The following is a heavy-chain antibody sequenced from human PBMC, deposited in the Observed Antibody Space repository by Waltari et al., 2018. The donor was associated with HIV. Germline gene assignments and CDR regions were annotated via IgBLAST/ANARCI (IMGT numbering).Heavy chain of an antibody. CDR1: GSRFGDYY. V-gene: IGHV3-11*01. CDR2: ISGRGTTI. D-gene: IGHD3-22*01. CDR3: TRDYFHFDSSGSLD. Sequence: QVRLAESGGGVVRPGGSLTLSCAASGSRFGDYYLTWVRQAPGRGPEWISSISGRGTTISYADSVKGRFSISRDNAKNSLFLQMNRMRVDDTALYYCTRDYFHFDSSGSLDWGRGIQVIVSS. J-gene: IGHJ4*01.